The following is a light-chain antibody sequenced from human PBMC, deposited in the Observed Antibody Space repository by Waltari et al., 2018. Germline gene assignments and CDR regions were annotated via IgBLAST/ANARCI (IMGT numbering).Light chain of an antibody. CDR3: QTGGFGIWV. CDR2: VNSDGSH. Sequence: QLMLTQSPSASASLGASVRLTCTLSSGHSSYPTAWHQQKPEQGPRDLMKVNSDGSHITGDGIPDLFSGSSSGAGRYLTICSLQSEDEADYYCQTGGFGIWVFGGGTKLTVL. V-gene: IGLV4-69*01. CDR1: SGHSSYP. J-gene: IGLJ3*02.